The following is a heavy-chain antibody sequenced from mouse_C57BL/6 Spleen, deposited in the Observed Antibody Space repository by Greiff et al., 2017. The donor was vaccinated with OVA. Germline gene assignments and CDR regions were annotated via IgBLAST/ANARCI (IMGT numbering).Heavy chain of an antibody. CDR1: GYAFSSYW. CDR2: LYPGDGDT. J-gene: IGHJ2*01. D-gene: IGHD1-1*01. V-gene: IGHV1-80*01. Sequence: QAQLQQSGAELVKPGASVKISCKASGYAFSSYWMNWVKQRPGKGLEWIGQLYPGDGDTNYNGKFKGKATLTADKSSSTAYMQLSSLTSEDSAVYFCAKEGTTVVATSHFDYWGQGTTLTVSS. CDR3: AKEGTTVVATSHFDY.